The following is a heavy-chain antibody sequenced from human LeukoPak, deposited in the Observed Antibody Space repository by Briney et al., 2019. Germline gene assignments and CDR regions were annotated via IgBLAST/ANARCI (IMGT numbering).Heavy chain of an antibody. V-gene: IGHV1-24*01. CDR2: FDPEDGET. Sequence: GASVKVSCKVSGYTLTELSMHWARQAPGKGLEWMGGFDPEDGETIYAQKFQGRVTMTEDTSTDTAYMELSSLRSEDTAVYYCATTTHDYGDYDDAFDIWGQGTMVTVSS. CDR1: GYTLTELS. CDR3: ATTTHDYGDYDDAFDI. J-gene: IGHJ3*02. D-gene: IGHD4-17*01.